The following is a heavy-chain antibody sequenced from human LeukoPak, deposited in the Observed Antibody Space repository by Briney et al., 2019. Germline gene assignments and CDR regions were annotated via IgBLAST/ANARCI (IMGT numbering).Heavy chain of an antibody. Sequence: GGSLRLSCAASGFTFSNYAMNWVRQAPGKGLEWVSAIAGGIGTTFYADSVKGRFTISRDNSKNTLYLQMNSLRAEDTAVYYCANSVYYYDSSSGYWGQGTLVTVSS. CDR2: IAGGIGTT. D-gene: IGHD3-22*01. J-gene: IGHJ4*02. CDR3: ANSVYYYDSSSGY. CDR1: GFTFSNYA. V-gene: IGHV3-23*01.